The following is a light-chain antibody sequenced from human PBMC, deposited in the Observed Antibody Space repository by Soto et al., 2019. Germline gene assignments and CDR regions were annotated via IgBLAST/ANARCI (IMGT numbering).Light chain of an antibody. J-gene: IGKJ1*01. CDR2: GAS. CDR3: QHQKT. CDR1: QSVSSSY. Sequence: EIVLTQSPGTLSLSPGERATLSCRASQSVSSSYLAWYQQKPGQAPRLLIYGASSRATGIPDRFSGSGSGTDFTLTISRLEPEDFAVYSCQHQKTFGQGTKVEIK. V-gene: IGKV3-20*01.